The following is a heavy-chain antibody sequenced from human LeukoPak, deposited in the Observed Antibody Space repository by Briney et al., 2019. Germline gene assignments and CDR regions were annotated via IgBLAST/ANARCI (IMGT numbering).Heavy chain of an antibody. D-gene: IGHD6-13*01. CDR2: INPNSGGT. V-gene: IGHV1-2*02. CDR3: AREGSAGGTGDY. J-gene: IGHJ4*02. Sequence: AASVKVSCKASGYTFTGYYMRWVRQAPGQGLEWMGWINPNSGGTNYAQKFQGRVTMTRDTSISTAYMELSGLTSDDTAVYYCAREGSAGGTGDYWGQGTLVTVSS. CDR1: GYTFTGYY.